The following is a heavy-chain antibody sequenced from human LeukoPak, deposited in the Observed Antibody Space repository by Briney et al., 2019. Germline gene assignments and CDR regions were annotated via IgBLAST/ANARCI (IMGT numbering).Heavy chain of an antibody. CDR2: ISYDGSNK. Sequence: PGRSLRLSCAASGFTFSSYCMHWVRQAPGKRLEWVAVISYDGSNKYYADSVKGRFTISRDNSKNTLYLQMNSLRPADTAIYYCVKDGIRYFDSWGQGTLVTVSS. CDR3: VKDGIRYFDS. CDR1: GFTFSSYC. D-gene: IGHD1-26*01. V-gene: IGHV3-30*18. J-gene: IGHJ4*02.